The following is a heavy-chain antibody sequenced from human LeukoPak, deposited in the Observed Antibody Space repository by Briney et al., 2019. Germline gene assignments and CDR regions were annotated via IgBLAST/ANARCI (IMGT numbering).Heavy chain of an antibody. D-gene: IGHD3-9*01. J-gene: IGHJ4*02. CDR3: ARGGRYFDWLFPFVY. CDR1: GYTVPSYG. V-gene: IGHV1-18*04. CDR2: ISAYNGNT. Sequence: ASVTVSCKASGYTVPSYGISWVRQPPGQGLEWMGWISAYNGNTNYAQKLQGRVTITTDTSTSTAYMELRSLRSDDTAVYYCARGGRYFDWLFPFVYWGQGTLVTVSS.